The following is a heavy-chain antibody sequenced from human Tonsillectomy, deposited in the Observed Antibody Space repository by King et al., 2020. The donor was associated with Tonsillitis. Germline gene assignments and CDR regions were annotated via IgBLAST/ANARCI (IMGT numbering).Heavy chain of an antibody. CDR2: IDPSDSYT. J-gene: IGHJ6*03. D-gene: IGHD2-2*01. CDR1: GYSFTSYW. V-gene: IGHV5-10-1*03. Sequence: VQLVQSGAEVKKPGESLRISCKGSGYSFTSYWISWVRQMPGKGLECMGRIDPSDSYTNYSPSFQGHVTISADKSISTAYLQWSSLKASDTAMYYCARLPAAIGGYHYYMDVWGKGTTVTVSS. CDR3: ARLPAAIGGYHYYMDV.